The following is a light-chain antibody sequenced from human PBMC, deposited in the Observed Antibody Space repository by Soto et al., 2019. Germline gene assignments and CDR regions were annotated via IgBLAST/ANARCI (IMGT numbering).Light chain of an antibody. J-gene: IGKJ1*01. V-gene: IGKV1-5*01. CDR2: DAS. Sequence: DIQMTQSPSTLSASVGDRVTITCRASQSISSWLAWYQQKPGEAPKLLIYDASSLESGVPSRFSGSGSGTEFTLTISSLQPDDFATYYCQQYNSYSQTFGQGSMV. CDR1: QSISSW. CDR3: QQYNSYSQT.